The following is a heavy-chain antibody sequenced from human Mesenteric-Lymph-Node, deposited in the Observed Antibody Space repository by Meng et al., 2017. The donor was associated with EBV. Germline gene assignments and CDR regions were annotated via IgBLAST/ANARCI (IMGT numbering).Heavy chain of an antibody. V-gene: IGHV1-69*01. CDR3: ARVYGSGSPNH. D-gene: IGHD3-10*01. J-gene: IGHJ5*02. CDR2: IIPISGTT. CDR1: GDNFVSYG. Sequence: QVQLVQSGAEVKKPGSSVKVSCKASGDNFVSYGISWVRQAPGLGPEWLGWIIPISGTTNYAQKFQGRVTITADEYTTTAYMELSSLRSEDTAVYYCARVYGSGSPNHWGQGTLVTVSS.